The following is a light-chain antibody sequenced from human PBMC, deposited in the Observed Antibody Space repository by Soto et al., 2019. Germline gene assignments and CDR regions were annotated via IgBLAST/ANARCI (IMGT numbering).Light chain of an antibody. J-gene: IGKJ2*01. Sequence: DIVMTQSPDSLAVSLGERATLRCRSSRTLFYTANNKNYLAWYQHKMRQSPKILISWASTREYGVPDRVSGSGSGTYFTLTINSLQAEDVAVYYCQQYYGTPYTFGQGTKLEI. CDR2: WAS. V-gene: IGKV4-1*01. CDR1: RTLFYTANNKNY. CDR3: QQYYGTPYT.